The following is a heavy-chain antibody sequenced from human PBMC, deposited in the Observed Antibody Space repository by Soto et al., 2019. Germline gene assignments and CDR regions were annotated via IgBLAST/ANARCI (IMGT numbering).Heavy chain of an antibody. CDR3: AKVATIFGVVIIWPYFDY. V-gene: IGHV3-23*01. Sequence: GGSLRLSCAASGFTFSSYAMSWVRQAPGKGLEWVSAISGSGGSTYYADSVKGRFTISRDNSKDTLYLQMNSLRAEDTAVYYCAKVATIFGVVIIWPYFDYWGQGTLVTVSS. CDR2: ISGSGGST. D-gene: IGHD3-3*01. CDR1: GFTFSSYA. J-gene: IGHJ4*02.